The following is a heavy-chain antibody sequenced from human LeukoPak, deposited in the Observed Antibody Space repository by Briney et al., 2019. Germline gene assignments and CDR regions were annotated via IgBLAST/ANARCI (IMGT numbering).Heavy chain of an antibody. D-gene: IGHD3-3*01. V-gene: IGHV1-24*01. CDR3: ARGLRFLEWLLDY. CDR1: GYTLTELS. Sequence: ASVKVSCKVSGYTLTELSMHWVRQAPGKGLEWMGGFDPEDGETIYAQKFQGRVTMTTDTSTSTAYMELRSLRSDDTAVYYCARGLRFLEWLLDYWGQGTLVTVSS. CDR2: FDPEDGET. J-gene: IGHJ4*02.